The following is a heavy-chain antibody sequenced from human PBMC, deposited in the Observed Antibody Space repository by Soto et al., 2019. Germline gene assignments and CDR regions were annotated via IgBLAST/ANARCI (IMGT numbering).Heavy chain of an antibody. CDR2: IYPDDSDT. V-gene: IGHV5-51*01. Sequence: PGESLKISCKGSGYSFTSYWIGWVRQMPGKGLEWMGIIYPDDSDTRYSPSFQGQVTISADRSISTAYLQMSSLKASDTAIYYCAKLPPRAQALVRYYFDYWGQGTLVTVSS. CDR3: AKLPPRAQALVRYYFDY. J-gene: IGHJ4*02. D-gene: IGHD3-10*01. CDR1: GYSFTSYW.